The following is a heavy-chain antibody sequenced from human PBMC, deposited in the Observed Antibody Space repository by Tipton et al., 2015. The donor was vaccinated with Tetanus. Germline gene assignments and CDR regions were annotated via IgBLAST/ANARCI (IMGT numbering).Heavy chain of an antibody. CDR3: AREADCSGGSCFSGDFDN. Sequence: LTCAASDFIFSSYGIHWVRQAPGKGLEWVAVSWYDGTDKYYADSVKGRFTISRDNSKNTLYLQMNSLRAEDTAVYYCAREADCSGGSCFSGDFDNWGQGTQVTVSS. CDR2: SWYDGTDK. D-gene: IGHD2-15*01. J-gene: IGHJ4*02. V-gene: IGHV3-33*01. CDR1: DFIFSSYG.